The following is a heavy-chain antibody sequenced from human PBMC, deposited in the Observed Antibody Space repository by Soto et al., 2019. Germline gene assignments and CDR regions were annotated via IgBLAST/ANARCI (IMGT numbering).Heavy chain of an antibody. J-gene: IGHJ6*02. Sequence: QVQLVQSGAEVKKPGASVKVSCKASGYTFTSYAMHWVRQAPGQRLEWMGWINAGNGNTKYSQKFQGRVTITRDTSASTAYMELSSLRSEDTAVYYCARSALVFRLAARLGYGMDVWGQGTTVTVSS. D-gene: IGHD6-6*01. CDR1: GYTFTSYA. CDR2: INAGNGNT. V-gene: IGHV1-3*01. CDR3: ARSALVFRLAARLGYGMDV.